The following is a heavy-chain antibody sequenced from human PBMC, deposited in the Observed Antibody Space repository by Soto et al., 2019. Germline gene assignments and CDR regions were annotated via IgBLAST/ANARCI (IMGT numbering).Heavy chain of an antibody. CDR2: ISYDGSNK. CDR1: GFTFSSYA. D-gene: IGHD2-2*01. J-gene: IGHJ4*02. Sequence: LRLSCAASGFTFSSYAMHWVRQAPGKGLEWVAVISYDGSNKYYADSVKGRFTISRDNSKNTLYLQMNSLRAEDTAVYYCAREGIVVVPAAMFDYWGQGTLVTVSS. CDR3: AREGIVVVPAAMFDY. V-gene: IGHV3-30-3*01.